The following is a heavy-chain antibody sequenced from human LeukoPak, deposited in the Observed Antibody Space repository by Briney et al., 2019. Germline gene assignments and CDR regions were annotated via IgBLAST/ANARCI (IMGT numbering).Heavy chain of an antibody. CDR2: IWYDGSNK. Sequence: PGGSLRLSCAASGFTFSSYGMHWVRQAPGKGLEWVAVIWYDGSNKYYADSVKGRFTISRDNSKNTLYLQMNSLRAEDTAVYYCAREGYCSSTSCSWFDYWGQGTLVTVPS. V-gene: IGHV3-33*01. CDR3: AREGYCSSTSCSWFDY. D-gene: IGHD2-2*01. CDR1: GFTFSSYG. J-gene: IGHJ4*02.